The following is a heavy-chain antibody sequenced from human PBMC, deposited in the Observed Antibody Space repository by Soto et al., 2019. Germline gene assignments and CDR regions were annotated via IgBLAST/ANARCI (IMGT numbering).Heavy chain of an antibody. CDR3: ARDRDGGAPGDACDI. V-gene: IGHV1-2*04. D-gene: IGHD2-21*01. Sequence: QVQLVQSGAEVKKPGASVKVSCKASGYTFTGYYMHGVRQAPGQGLEWMGWINPNSGGTNYAQKFQGWVTMTRDTSISTAYMELSRLRSDDTAVYDCARDRDGGAPGDACDIWGQGTMVPVAS. CDR2: INPNSGGT. CDR1: GYTFTGYY. J-gene: IGHJ3*02.